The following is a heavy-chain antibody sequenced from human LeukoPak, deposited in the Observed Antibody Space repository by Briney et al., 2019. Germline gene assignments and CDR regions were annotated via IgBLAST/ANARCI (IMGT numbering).Heavy chain of an antibody. V-gene: IGHV3-23*01. CDR1: GFSFSSYA. D-gene: IGHD1-1*01. CDR3: AKLVLFSGTTGDLNY. J-gene: IGHJ4*02. CDR2: ITACGGNT. Sequence: GGSLRLSRAASGFSFSSYAMSWVREAPGKGVEWVSTITACGGNTYYADSVKGRFTISRDNSKNTLYLQINSLRAEDTALYYCAKLVLFSGTTGDLNYWGQGTLVTVSS.